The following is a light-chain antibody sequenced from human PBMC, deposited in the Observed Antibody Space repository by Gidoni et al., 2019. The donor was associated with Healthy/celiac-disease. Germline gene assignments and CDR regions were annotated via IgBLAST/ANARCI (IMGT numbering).Light chain of an antibody. Sequence: DIVLTQSPGTLSLSTGERATLSCRASQRVSSSYLAWYQQKPGQAPRLLIYGASSRATGIPDRFSGSGSGTDFTLTISSLEPEDFAVYYCQQYGSSPPTFGPGTKVDIK. CDR3: QQYGSSPPT. V-gene: IGKV3-20*01. CDR1: QRVSSSY. CDR2: GAS. J-gene: IGKJ3*01.